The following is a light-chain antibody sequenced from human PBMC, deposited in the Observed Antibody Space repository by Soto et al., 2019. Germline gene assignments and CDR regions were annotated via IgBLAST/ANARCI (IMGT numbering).Light chain of an antibody. CDR1: QDIRYD. V-gene: IGKV1-6*02. J-gene: IGKJ1*01. CDR3: LQDYIYSWT. Sequence: AIQMTQSPSSLSASVGDRVTITCRASQDIRYDLAWYQQKPGTAPKLLIHAASTLQSGVPSRFSGSGSGTDFTLTISSLQPEDFATYFCLQDYIYSWTFGQETQVVLK. CDR2: AAS.